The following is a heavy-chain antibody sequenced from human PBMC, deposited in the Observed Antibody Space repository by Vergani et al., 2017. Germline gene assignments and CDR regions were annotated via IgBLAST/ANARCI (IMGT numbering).Heavy chain of an antibody. CDR2: INYVGST. CDR1: GGSINPSSSF. J-gene: IGHJ6*02. Sequence: QLQLQESGPGLVQPSETLSLICTVSGGSINPSSSFLGWIRPSPGKGLEWIGSINYVGSTYYIPSLQSRATVFVDTSTNQFSLNLTSLTAADTAVYYCARDCTSGGCTDNYGMDVWGQGATVTVSS. CDR3: ARDCTSGGCTDNYGMDV. D-gene: IGHD2-8*01. V-gene: IGHV4-39*02.